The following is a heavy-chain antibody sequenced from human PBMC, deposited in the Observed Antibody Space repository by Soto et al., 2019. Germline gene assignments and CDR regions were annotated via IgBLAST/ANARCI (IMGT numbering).Heavy chain of an antibody. CDR3: ATESGSTYGYFDH. CDR1: GGSVTSDEDY. CDR2: ISNSGST. Sequence: LSLTCTVSGGSVTSDEDYWTWIRQSPGKGLERIGYISNSGSTGYNPSLKTRLSMSVDRYKNQFTLRLTSVTAADTAVYFCATESGSTYGYFDHWGQGTQVTVSS. J-gene: IGHJ4*02. D-gene: IGHD5-18*01. V-gene: IGHV4-30-4*01.